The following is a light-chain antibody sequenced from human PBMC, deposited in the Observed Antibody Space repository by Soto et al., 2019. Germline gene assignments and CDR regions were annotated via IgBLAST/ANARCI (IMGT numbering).Light chain of an antibody. Sequence: EIVLTQSPGTLSLSPGERATLSCRASQSFRSSYLTWYHQKPGQAPRLLIFGASSRATGTPDRISGSGSGRDYTLTINRREPEDFGVYYCRQYGDSVFTFGPGTTVEIK. CDR1: QSFRSSY. CDR3: RQYGDSVFT. J-gene: IGKJ3*01. V-gene: IGKV3-20*01. CDR2: GAS.